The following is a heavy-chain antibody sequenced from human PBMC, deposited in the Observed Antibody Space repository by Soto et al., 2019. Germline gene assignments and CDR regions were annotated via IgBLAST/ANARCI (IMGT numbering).Heavy chain of an antibody. J-gene: IGHJ5*02. CDR3: ARDSRWDSYGELWFDP. D-gene: IGHD5-18*01. CDR2: IKQDGSEK. Sequence: PGGSLRLSCAASGFTFSSYWMSWVRQAPGKGLEWVANIKQDGSEKYYVDSVKGRFTISRDNAKNSLYLQMNSLRAEDTAVYYCARDSRWDSYGELWFDPWGQGTLVTVYS. V-gene: IGHV3-7*01. CDR1: GFTFSSYW.